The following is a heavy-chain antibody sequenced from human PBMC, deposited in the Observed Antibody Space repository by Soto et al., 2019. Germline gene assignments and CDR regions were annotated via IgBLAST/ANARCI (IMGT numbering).Heavy chain of an antibody. CDR2: INPGQGLAWMGIIKPRGASP. CDR3: ARTPPWGSALGGWFDP. J-gene: IGHJ5*02. CDR1: GYTFTSYC. D-gene: IGHD3-16*01. V-gene: IGHV1-46*01. Sequence: QVQLVQSGAEVKKPGASVRVSCKASGYTFTSYCLHWVRQAPGQGLEWMGIINPGQGLAWMGIIKPRGASPGHAQKFQGRGTMTIDPATSPVYMELRSLRSEDTAGYYCARTPPWGSALGGWFDPWGQGTLVTVSS.